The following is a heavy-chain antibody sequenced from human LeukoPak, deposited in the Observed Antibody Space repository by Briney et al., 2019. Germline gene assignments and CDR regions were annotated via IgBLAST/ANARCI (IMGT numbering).Heavy chain of an antibody. CDR2: ISYDGSNK. CDR1: GFTFSSYA. Sequence: GGSLRLSCAASGFTFSSYAMHWVRQAPGKGLEWVAVISYDGSNKYYADSVKGRFTISRDNSKNTLYLQMNSLRAEDTAVYYCARSSGWYYFDYWGQGTLVTVSS. V-gene: IGHV3-30-3*01. CDR3: ARSSGWYYFDY. D-gene: IGHD6-19*01. J-gene: IGHJ4*02.